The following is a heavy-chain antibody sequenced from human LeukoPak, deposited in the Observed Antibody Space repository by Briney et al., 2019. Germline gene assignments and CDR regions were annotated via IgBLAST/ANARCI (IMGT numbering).Heavy chain of an antibody. CDR3: ARQLVGATYAYCFDY. CDR2: IYYSGST. Sequence: SETLSLTCTVSGGSISSYYWSWIRQPPGKGLEWIGYIYYSGSTNYNPSLKSRVTISVDTSKNQFSLKLSSVTAADTAVYYCARQLVGATYAYCFDYWGQGTLVTVSS. D-gene: IGHD1-26*01. CDR1: GGSISSYY. V-gene: IGHV4-59*08. J-gene: IGHJ4*02.